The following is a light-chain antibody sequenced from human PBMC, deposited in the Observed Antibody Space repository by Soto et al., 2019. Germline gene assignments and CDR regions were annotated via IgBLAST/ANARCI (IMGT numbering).Light chain of an antibody. CDR1: QSVSSSY. CDR3: QQYGSSFT. J-gene: IGKJ3*01. CDR2: GAS. Sequence: EIVLTQSPGTLSLSTGERATLSCRASQSVSSSYLAWYQQKPGQAPRLLFYGASSRATGIPDRFSGSGSGTDFTLTISRLEPEDFAVYYCQQYGSSFTFGPGTKVDIK. V-gene: IGKV3-20*01.